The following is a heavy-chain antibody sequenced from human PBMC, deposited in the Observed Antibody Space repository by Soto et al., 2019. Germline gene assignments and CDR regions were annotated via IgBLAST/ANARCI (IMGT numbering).Heavy chain of an antibody. CDR1: GYPFTGYY. Sequence: ASVKVSCKASGYPFTGYYMHWVRQAPGQGLEWMGWINPNSGGTNYAQKFQGRVTMTRDTSTSTAYMELSRLRSDDTAVYYCVRGYSYDYFVYWGQGTPVTASS. CDR3: VRGYSYDYFVY. CDR2: INPNSGGT. J-gene: IGHJ4*02. V-gene: IGHV1-2*02. D-gene: IGHD5-18*01.